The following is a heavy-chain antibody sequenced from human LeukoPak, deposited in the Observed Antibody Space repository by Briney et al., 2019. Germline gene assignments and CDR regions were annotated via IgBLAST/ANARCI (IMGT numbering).Heavy chain of an antibody. Sequence: GGSLRLSCAASGFTFSRHSMHWVRQAPGKGLEWVAVISYDGSNKYYADSVKGRFTISRDNSKNTLYLQMNSLRAEDTAVYYCAKDTTMIVVRYYFDYWGQGTLVTVSS. J-gene: IGHJ4*02. V-gene: IGHV3-30*07. CDR1: GFTFSRHS. CDR2: ISYDGSNK. CDR3: AKDTTMIVVRYYFDY. D-gene: IGHD3-22*01.